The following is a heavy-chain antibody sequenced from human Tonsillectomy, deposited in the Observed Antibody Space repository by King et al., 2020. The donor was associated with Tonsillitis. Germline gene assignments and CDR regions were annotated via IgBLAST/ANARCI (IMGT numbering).Heavy chain of an antibody. D-gene: IGHD6-13*01. Sequence: VQLVESGGEVKKPGASVKVSCKASGYTFTSYGIIWVRQAPGQGLEWMGGMSAYNGNTNFAQKLQDRVTMTTDTSTTTAYTELRSLTSDDTAVYYCARDAVAGGFDHWGQGTLVTVSS. CDR1: GYTFTSYG. J-gene: IGHJ4*02. CDR2: MSAYNGNT. CDR3: ARDAVAGGFDH. V-gene: IGHV1-18*01.